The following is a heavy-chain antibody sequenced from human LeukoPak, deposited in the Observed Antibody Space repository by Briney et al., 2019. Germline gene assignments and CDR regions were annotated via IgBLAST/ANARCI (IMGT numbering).Heavy chain of an antibody. Sequence: GGSLRLSCGASGFTFSTYAMSWVRQAPGKGLEWVPGIRGSGDSTYYADSVKGRFTISRDNSKNTLYLQMNSLRAEDTAVYYCAKGHTDSEWLYFDSWGQGSLVTVSS. CDR2: IRGSGDST. CDR1: GFTFSTYA. CDR3: AKGHTDSEWLYFDS. J-gene: IGHJ4*02. D-gene: IGHD5-12*01. V-gene: IGHV3-23*01.